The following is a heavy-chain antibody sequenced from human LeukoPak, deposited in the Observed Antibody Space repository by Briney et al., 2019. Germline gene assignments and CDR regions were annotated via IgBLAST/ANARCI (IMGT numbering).Heavy chain of an antibody. CDR1: GGSISSYY. CDR2: IYYSGST. J-gene: IGHJ3*02. CDR3: ARHPGIHFGAFDI. V-gene: IGHV4-59*08. D-gene: IGHD3-16*01. Sequence: PSETLSLTCTVSGGSISSYYWSWIRQPPGKGLEWIGYIYYSGSTNYNPSLKSRVTISVDTSKNQFSLKLSSVTAADTAVYYCARHPGIHFGAFDIWGQGTMVTVSS.